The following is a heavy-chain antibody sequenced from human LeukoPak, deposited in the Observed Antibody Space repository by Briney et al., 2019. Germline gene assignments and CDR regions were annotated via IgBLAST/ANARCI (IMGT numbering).Heavy chain of an antibody. D-gene: IGHD2/OR15-2a*01. CDR2: INPSGGST. Sequence: ASVKVSCKASGYTFTSYYMHWVRQALGQGLEWMGIINPSGGSTSYARKFQGRVTMTRDMSTSTAYMELSSLRSEDTAVYYCARGDFKYAFDIWGQGTMVTVSS. CDR1: GYTFTSYY. J-gene: IGHJ3*02. V-gene: IGHV1-46*01. CDR3: ARGDFKYAFDI.